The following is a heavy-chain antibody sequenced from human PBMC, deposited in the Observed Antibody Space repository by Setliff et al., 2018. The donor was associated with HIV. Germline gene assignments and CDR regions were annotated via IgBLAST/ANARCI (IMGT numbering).Heavy chain of an antibody. V-gene: IGHV4-61*10. D-gene: IGHD2-21*02. CDR1: GGSITSGNYF. J-gene: IGHJ4*02. CDR3: ARVVGTRAVDY. CDR2: INHSGST. Sequence: SETLSLTCTVSGGSITSGNYFWSWIRQPAGKGLEWIGEINHSGSTNYNPSLKSRVTISVDTSKNQFSLKLSSVTAADTAVYYCARVVGTRAVDYWGQGTLVTVSS.